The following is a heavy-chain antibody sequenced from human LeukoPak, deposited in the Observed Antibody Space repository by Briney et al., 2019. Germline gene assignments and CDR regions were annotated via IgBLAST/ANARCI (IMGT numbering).Heavy chain of an antibody. V-gene: IGHV4-30-2*01. D-gene: IGHD6-6*01. J-gene: IGHJ3*02. CDR2: IYHSGST. CDR1: GGSISSGGYY. Sequence: PSQTLSLTCTVSGGSISSGGYYWGWIRQPPGKGLEWIGYIYHSGSTYYNPSLKSRVTISVDRSKNQFSLKLSSVTAADTAVYYCARPLRSSSDAFDIWGQGTMVTVSS. CDR3: ARPLRSSSDAFDI.